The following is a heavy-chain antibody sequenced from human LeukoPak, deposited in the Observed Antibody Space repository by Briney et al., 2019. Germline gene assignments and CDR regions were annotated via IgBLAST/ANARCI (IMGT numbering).Heavy chain of an antibody. CDR3: ARHYSNYLNWFDP. CDR1: GGSISSSSYY. Sequence: SETLSLTCTVSGGSISSSSYYWGWLRQPPGTGLEWIGSIYYSGSTYYNPSLKSRVTISVDTSKNQFSLKLSSVTAADTAVYYCARHYSNYLNWFDPWGQGTLVTVSS. CDR2: IYYSGST. V-gene: IGHV4-39*01. D-gene: IGHD4-11*01. J-gene: IGHJ5*02.